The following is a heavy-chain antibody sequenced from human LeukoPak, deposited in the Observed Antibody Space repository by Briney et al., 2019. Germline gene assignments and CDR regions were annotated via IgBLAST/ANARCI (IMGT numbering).Heavy chain of an antibody. D-gene: IGHD3-22*01. CDR3: ASRTYYDSSGYYPDFDY. J-gene: IGHJ4*02. V-gene: IGHV1-2*02. Sequence: ASVKVSCKASGYTFTSYDINWVRQAPGQGLEWMGWINPNSGGTNYAQKFQGRVTMTRDTSISTAYMELSRLRSDDTAVYYCASRTYYDSSGYYPDFDYWGQGTLVTVSS. CDR1: GYTFTSYD. CDR2: INPNSGGT.